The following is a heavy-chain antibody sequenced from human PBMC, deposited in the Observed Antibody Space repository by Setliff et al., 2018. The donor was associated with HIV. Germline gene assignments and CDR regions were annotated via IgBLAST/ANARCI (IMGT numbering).Heavy chain of an antibody. D-gene: IGHD2-21*01. CDR2: TYSSGST. Sequence: TCTVSGGSISSDTYHYSWIRQPAGKGLEWIGQTYSSGSTKCNPSLKSRVTISVDTSKNQFSLTLSSVTAADTAMYYCATYAGNGGGKGYWGQGTLVTVSS. CDR1: GGSISSDTYH. J-gene: IGHJ4*02. V-gene: IGHV4-61*09. CDR3: ATYAGNGGGKGY.